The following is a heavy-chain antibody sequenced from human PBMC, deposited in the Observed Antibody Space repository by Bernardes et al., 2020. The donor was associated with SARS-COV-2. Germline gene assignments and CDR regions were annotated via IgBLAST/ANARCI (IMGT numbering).Heavy chain of an antibody. V-gene: IGHV3-23*01. J-gene: IGHJ4*02. CDR1: GSTFSSYA. CDR2: ISGSGSNT. Sequence: GGSLRLSCAASGSTFSSYARNCVRQAPGKGLEWVSSISGSGSNTYYADSVKRRFTISRDNSKNTLYLQMNSLRAEDTAVYYCATEYSNLDYYFDYWGQGTLVTVSS. CDR3: ATEYSNLDYYFDY. D-gene: IGHD6-6*01.